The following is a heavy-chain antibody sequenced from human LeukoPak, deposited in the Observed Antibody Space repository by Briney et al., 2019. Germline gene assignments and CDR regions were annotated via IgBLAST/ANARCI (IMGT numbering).Heavy chain of an antibody. CDR2: IEPNSGGA. CDR3: AVENFYDRSGYSKAFDY. CDR1: GYTFTVKF. J-gene: IGHJ4*02. Sequence: ASVTVSCKTSGYTFTVKFLHWLRQAPGQGLEWMAGIEPNSGGAVYGQNFRGWVTVTRDTSVSTAYMGLSRLRSDDTAVYYCAVENFYDRSGYSKAFDYWGQGTLVTVSS. V-gene: IGHV1-2*04. D-gene: IGHD3-22*01.